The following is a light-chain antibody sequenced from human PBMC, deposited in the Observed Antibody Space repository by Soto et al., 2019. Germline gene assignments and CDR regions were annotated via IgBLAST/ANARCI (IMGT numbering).Light chain of an antibody. CDR2: DAF. CDR1: ENIKNR. Sequence: EKVMTQSPATLSVSPGERATLSCRASENIKNRLDWYQQKPGQGPRLLIYDAFTRATDIPARFSGSASGTEFTLTISSLQSEDSAFYYCQQDDDLQLTLGGGTKVEIK. V-gene: IGKV3-15*01. J-gene: IGKJ4*01. CDR3: QQDDDLQLT.